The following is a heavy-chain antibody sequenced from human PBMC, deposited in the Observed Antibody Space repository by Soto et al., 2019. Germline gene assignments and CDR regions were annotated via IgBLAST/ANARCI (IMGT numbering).Heavy chain of an antibody. CDR2: IYYSGST. Sequence: PSETLSLTCTVSGGSISSYYWSWIRQPPGKGLEWIGYIYYSGSTNYNPSLKSRVTISVDTSKNQFSLKLSSVTAADTAVYYCARGGGSYYSTTFDYWGQGTLVTVSS. V-gene: IGHV4-59*08. CDR3: ARGGGSYYSTTFDY. D-gene: IGHD1-26*01. J-gene: IGHJ4*02. CDR1: GGSISSYY.